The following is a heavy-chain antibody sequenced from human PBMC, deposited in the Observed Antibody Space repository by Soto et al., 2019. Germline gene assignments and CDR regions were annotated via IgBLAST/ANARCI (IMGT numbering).Heavy chain of an antibody. J-gene: IGHJ6*02. Sequence: GASVKVSCKASGYTFTSYDINWVRQATGQGLEWMGWMNPNSGNTGYAQKFQGRVTMTRNTSISTAYMELSSLRSEDTAVYYCARVLWSGSYYYYYGMDVWGQGTTVTVS. V-gene: IGHV1-8*01. CDR2: MNPNSGNT. CDR1: GYTFTSYD. CDR3: ARVLWSGSYYYYYGMDV. D-gene: IGHD1-26*01.